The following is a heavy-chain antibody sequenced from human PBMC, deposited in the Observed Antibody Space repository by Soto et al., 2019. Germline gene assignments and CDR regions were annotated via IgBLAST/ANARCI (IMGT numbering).Heavy chain of an antibody. J-gene: IGHJ6*02. D-gene: IGHD3-10*01. CDR1: GGSISSGDYY. CDR3: ARVGFGELLAHGMDV. Sequence: QVQLRESGPGLVKPSQSLYLTCTVSGGSISSGDYYWSWIRQPPGKGLEWIGYIYYSGSTYYNPSLKSRVTISVDTSKNQFSLKLSSVTAADTAVYYCARVGFGELLAHGMDVWGQGTTVTVSS. CDR2: IYYSGST. V-gene: IGHV4-30-4*01.